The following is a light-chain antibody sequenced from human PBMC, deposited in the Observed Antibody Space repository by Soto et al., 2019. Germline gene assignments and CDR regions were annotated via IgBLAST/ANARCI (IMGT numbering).Light chain of an antibody. Sequence: EIVMTQSPATLSVSPGKRATLSCRASQSVSSKLAWYQQKPGQGPRLLIYGASTRATGIPARFSGSGSGTEFTLTISSLQSEEFAVYYCQHYSTWLWTFGQGTKVEIK. CDR1: QSVSSK. CDR3: QHYSTWLWT. J-gene: IGKJ1*01. V-gene: IGKV3-15*01. CDR2: GAS.